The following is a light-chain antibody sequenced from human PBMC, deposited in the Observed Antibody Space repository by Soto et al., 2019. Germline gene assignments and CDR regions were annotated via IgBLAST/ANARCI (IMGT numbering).Light chain of an antibody. CDR2: GAS. Sequence: EIVLTQSPGTLSLSPGERATLSCRASQSVSSSYLAWYQQKPGQAPRLLIYGASSRATGIPDRFSGSGSGTDFTVTISRLEPEDFAVYYCQQYGSSPYTFGQGTKVDI. CDR3: QQYGSSPYT. CDR1: QSVSSSY. V-gene: IGKV3-20*01. J-gene: IGKJ2*01.